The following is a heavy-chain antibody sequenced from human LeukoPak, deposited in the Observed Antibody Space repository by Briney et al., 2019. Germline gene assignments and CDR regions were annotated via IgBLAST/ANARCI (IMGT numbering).Heavy chain of an antibody. CDR3: ARDSPKGWLGDEAFDI. V-gene: IGHV1-46*01. CDR2: INPSGGST. J-gene: IGHJ3*02. CDR1: GYTFTSYY. D-gene: IGHD5-24*01. Sequence: ASVKVSCKASGYTFTSYYIHWVRQAPGQGLEWMGIINPSGGSTNYAQKFQDRVTMTRDMSTSTVYMDLSSLRSDDTAGYFCARDSPKGWLGDEAFDIWGQGTMVTVSS.